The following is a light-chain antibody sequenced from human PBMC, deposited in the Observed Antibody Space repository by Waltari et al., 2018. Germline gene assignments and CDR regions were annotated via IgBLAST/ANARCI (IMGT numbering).Light chain of an antibody. Sequence: DIVMTQSPATLPVSPGERATLSCRASQSVGTNLAWSQQRPGQAPRPLLYGASSRATGIPARFSGSGSGTDFTLTINSLQPEDFALYYCQQYHNWPPWAFGQGTKVEIK. J-gene: IGKJ1*01. V-gene: IGKV3-15*01. CDR2: GAS. CDR3: QQYHNWPPWA. CDR1: QSVGTN.